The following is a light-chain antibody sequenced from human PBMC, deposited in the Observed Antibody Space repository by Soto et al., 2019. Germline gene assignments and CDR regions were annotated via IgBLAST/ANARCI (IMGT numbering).Light chain of an antibody. CDR3: QQSYSTPPG. CDR1: QSISSY. Sequence: DIQMTQSPSSLSASVGDRVTITCRASQSISSYLNWYQQKPGKAPKLLIYAASSLQSGVPSRFSGSGSGTDFSLTISSLRPDDFATYDGQQSYSTPPGFGQGTKVEIK. CDR2: AAS. J-gene: IGKJ1*01. V-gene: IGKV1-39*01.